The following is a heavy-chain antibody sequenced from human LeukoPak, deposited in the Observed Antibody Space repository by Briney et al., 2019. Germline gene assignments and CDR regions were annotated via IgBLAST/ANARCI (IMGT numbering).Heavy chain of an antibody. CDR1: GFTFGKYW. V-gene: IGHV3-7*03. Sequence: GGSLRLSCVASGFTFGKYWMSWVRQAPGKGLEWVASIKEDGSERQYVDSVKGRFSISRDNTKGSLFLQLNSLRAEDTAVYYCASTPLDYGDIWGQGTMVTVSS. CDR3: ASTPLDYGDI. J-gene: IGHJ3*02. D-gene: IGHD3/OR15-3a*01. CDR2: IKEDGSER.